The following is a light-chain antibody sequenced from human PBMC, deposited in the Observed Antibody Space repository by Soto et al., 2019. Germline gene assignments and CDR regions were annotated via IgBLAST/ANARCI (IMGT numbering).Light chain of an antibody. CDR3: QKYNSARTWT. Sequence: DIQMTQSPSSLSASVGDRVTITCRASQGISNYLAWYQQKPEKVPKLLIYAASTLQSGVPSRFSGSGSGTDFTLTISSLQPEDVATYYCQKYNSARTWTFGQGTKVEIK. V-gene: IGKV1-27*01. CDR2: AAS. J-gene: IGKJ1*01. CDR1: QGISNY.